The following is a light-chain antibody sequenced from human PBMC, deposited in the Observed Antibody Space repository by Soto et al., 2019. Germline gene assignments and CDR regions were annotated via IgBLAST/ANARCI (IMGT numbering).Light chain of an antibody. V-gene: IGLV2-14*01. Sequence: QSALTQPASVSGSPGQSITISCTGTSSDVGTYNYVSWYQQHPGKAPKLLIYEVSNRPSGISNRFSGSKSGNTASLTISGLQVEDEADYYCQSYDSTLSARYVFGTGTKLTVL. CDR1: SSDVGTYNY. CDR3: QSYDSTLSARYV. CDR2: EVS. J-gene: IGLJ1*01.